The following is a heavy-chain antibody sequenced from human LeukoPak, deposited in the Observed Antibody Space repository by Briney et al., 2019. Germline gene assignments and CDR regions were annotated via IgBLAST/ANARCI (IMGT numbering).Heavy chain of an antibody. CDR3: TREGGSPGYFDY. V-gene: IGHV3-74*01. D-gene: IGHD3-16*01. Sequence: PGGSLRLSCTASGFTFSNAWMSWVRQAPGKGLVWVSRINSDESVTNYADSVKGRFTISRDNAKNTLYLQMNSLRAEDTAVYYCTREGGSPGYFDYWAQGTLVTVSS. J-gene: IGHJ4*02. CDR1: GFTFSNAW. CDR2: INSDESVT.